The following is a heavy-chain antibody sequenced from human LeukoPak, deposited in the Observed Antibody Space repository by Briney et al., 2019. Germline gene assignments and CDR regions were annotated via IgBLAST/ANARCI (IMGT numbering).Heavy chain of an antibody. D-gene: IGHD1-14*01. CDR3: ARDRQPTNYYYYYYMDV. J-gene: IGHJ6*03. CDR2: ISGSGGST. Sequence: PGGSLRLSCAASGFTFSSYGMSWVRQAPGKGLEWVSDISGSGGSTYYADSVKGRFTISRDNSKNTLYLQMNSLRAEDTAVYYCARDRQPTNYYYYYYMDVWGKGTTVTVSS. CDR1: GFTFSSYG. V-gene: IGHV3-23*01.